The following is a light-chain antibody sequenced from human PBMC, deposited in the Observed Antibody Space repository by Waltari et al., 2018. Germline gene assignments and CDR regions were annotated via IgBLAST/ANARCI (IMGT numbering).Light chain of an antibody. J-gene: IGLJ1*01. V-gene: IGLV2-23*02. CDR2: EVS. Sequence: QSALTQPASVSGSPGQSITISCIVTISDVGSYVLVPWYQQHPGKAPKLLIYEVSKWPSGVSTRLSGSKSGTTASLTISGLQAEDEADYYCCSYVARSFYVFGTGTKVTV. CDR3: CSYVARSFYV. CDR1: ISDVGSYVL.